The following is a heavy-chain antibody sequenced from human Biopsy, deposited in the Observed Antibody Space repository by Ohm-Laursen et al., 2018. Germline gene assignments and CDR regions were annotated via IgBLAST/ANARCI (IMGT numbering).Heavy chain of an antibody. CDR3: ATSLPSHWGSAALEN. CDR1: GVSISTYY. CDR2: IYYSGST. V-gene: IGHV4-59*01. Sequence: GTLSLTCTVSGVSISTYYWSWIRQSPGRGLEWIAYIYYSGSTDYNPSLKSRVTISLDTSKNQFSLKLSSVTAADTAIYYCATSLPSHWGSAALENWGQGILVTVSS. D-gene: IGHD6-6*01. J-gene: IGHJ4*02.